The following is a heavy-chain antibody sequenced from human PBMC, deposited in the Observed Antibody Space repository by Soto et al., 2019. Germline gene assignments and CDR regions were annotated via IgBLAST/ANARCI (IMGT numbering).Heavy chain of an antibody. CDR1: GGTFSSYA. CDR2: IIPIFGTA. D-gene: IGHD5-18*01. Sequence: QVQLVQSGAEVKKPGSSVKVSCKASGGTFSSYAISWVRQSPGQGLEWMGGIIPIFGTANYAQKFQVIVTITEDNSTSTAYMELSCLRSEDTAVYYCASPVVDTAMYWWFDPWGQGTLVTFSS. V-gene: IGHV1-69*06. CDR3: ASPVVDTAMYWWFDP. J-gene: IGHJ5*02.